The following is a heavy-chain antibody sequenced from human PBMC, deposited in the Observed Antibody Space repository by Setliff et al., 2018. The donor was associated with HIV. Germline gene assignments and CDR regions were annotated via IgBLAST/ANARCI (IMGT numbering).Heavy chain of an antibody. CDR3: AKDWGSRLSYSFYYMDV. D-gene: IGHD3-16*01. J-gene: IGHJ6*03. CDR1: GFTFSNYA. Sequence: GGSLRLSCAASGFTFSNYAMSWVRQAPGEGLEWVSAILSTGERTFYAESVKGRFTISRDNSRNTLYLQMNSLRTEDTAVYYCAKDWGSRLSYSFYYMDVWGKGTTVTVSS. CDR2: ILSTGERT. V-gene: IGHV3-23*01.